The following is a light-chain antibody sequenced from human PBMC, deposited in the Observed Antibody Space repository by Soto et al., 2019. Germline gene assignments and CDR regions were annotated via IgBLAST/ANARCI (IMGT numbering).Light chain of an antibody. CDR1: SSDVGGYSY. Sequence: QSALTQPRSVSGSPGHSVTISCTGTSSDVGGYSYASWYQQHPGKAPKLMISDVSKRPSGVPDRFSGSKFGNTASLTISGLQAEDEADYYCCSYAGAFTYVSGGGTKVTVL. CDR2: DVS. J-gene: IGLJ1*01. V-gene: IGLV2-11*01. CDR3: CSYAGAFTYV.